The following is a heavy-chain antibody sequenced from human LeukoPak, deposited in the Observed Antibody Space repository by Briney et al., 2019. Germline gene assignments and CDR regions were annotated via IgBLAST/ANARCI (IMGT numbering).Heavy chain of an antibody. D-gene: IGHD4-17*01. CDR1: GYTFTSYY. J-gene: IGHJ4*02. CDR2: INPSGGST. Sequence: ASVKVSCKASGYTFTSYYMHWVRQAPGQGLEWMGIINPSGGSTSYAQKFQGRVTMTRDTSTSTVYMELSSLRSEDTAVYYCARAIMTTVTMGISGYWGQGTLVTVSS. V-gene: IGHV1-46*01. CDR3: ARAIMTTVTMGISGY.